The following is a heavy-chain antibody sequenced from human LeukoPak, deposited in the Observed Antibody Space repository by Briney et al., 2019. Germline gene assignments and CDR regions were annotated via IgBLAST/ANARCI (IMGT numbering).Heavy chain of an antibody. Sequence: SETLSLTCSVSGDSVSRSDSYWDWIRQPPGKGLEWIGTIYYSGRTYYSPSLKSRVAMSVDPSNNQFSLNLRSVTAADTAVYYCARRRYYDGSGYLEWGQGTLLSVSS. J-gene: IGHJ1*01. D-gene: IGHD3-22*01. V-gene: IGHV4-39*01. CDR2: IYYSGRT. CDR1: GDSVSRSDSY. CDR3: ARRRYYDGSGYLE.